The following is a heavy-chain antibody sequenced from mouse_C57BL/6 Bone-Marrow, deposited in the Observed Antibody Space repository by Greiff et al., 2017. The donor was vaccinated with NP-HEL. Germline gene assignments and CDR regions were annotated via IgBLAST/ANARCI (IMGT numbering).Heavy chain of an antibody. CDR2: IDPSDSYT. J-gene: IGHJ3*01. Sequence: QVQLQQPGAELVMPGASVKLSCKASGYTFTSYWMHWVKQRPGQGLEWIGEIDPSDSYTNYNQKFKGKSTLTVDKSSSTACMQLSSLTSVDSSVYYGSRGTGTDGFAYWGHVTLVTVAA. CDR1: GYTFTSYW. D-gene: IGHD4-1*01. CDR3: SRGTGTDGFAY. V-gene: IGHV1-69*01.